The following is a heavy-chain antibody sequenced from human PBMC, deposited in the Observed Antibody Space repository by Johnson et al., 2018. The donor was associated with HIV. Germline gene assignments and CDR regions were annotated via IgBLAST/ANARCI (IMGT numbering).Heavy chain of an antibody. CDR2: ISYDGSNK. D-gene: IGHD3-22*01. CDR1: GFTFSSYG. CDR3: AKGMDYYDSSGYYRRVYDAFDI. V-gene: IGHV3-30*18. Sequence: QVQLVESGGVVVQPGRSLRLSCAASGFTFSSYGMHWVRQAPGKGLEWVAVISYDGSNKYYADSVKGRFTISRDNSKNTLYLQMNSLRAEDTAVYYCAKGMDYYDSSGYYRRVYDAFDIWGQGTMVTVSS. J-gene: IGHJ3*02.